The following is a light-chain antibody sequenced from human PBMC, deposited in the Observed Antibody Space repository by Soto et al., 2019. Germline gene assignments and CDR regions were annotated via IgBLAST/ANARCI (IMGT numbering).Light chain of an antibody. CDR2: LAS. Sequence: DIVMTQSPASLAVSLGARATITCRSSQSVLFASSNRNYLAWYQKKPRQPPKLLISLASTRESGVPDRFSGSGSGTDFTLTISSLQAEDVAVYYCQQYYSAPRTFGQGTNVEIK. V-gene: IGKV4-1*01. J-gene: IGKJ1*01. CDR1: QSVLFASSNRNY. CDR3: QQYYSAPRT.